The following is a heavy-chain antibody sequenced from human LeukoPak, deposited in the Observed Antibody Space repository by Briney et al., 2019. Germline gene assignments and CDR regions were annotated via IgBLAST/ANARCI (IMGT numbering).Heavy chain of an antibody. CDR2: INHSGST. V-gene: IGHV4-34*01. CDR3: ERGLNLVDFDY. CDR1: GGSFSGYY. Sequence: PSETLSLTCAVYGGSFSGYYWSWIRQPPGKGLEWIGEINHSGSTNYNPSLKSRVTISVDTSKNQFSLRLSSVTAADTAVYYCERGLNLVDFDYWGQGTLVTVSS. J-gene: IGHJ4*02. D-gene: IGHD1-26*01.